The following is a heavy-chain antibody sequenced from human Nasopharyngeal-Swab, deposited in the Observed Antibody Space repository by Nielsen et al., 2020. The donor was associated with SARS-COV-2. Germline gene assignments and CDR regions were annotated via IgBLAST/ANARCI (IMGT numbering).Heavy chain of an antibody. CDR1: GFTFSSYS. J-gene: IGHJ4*02. V-gene: IGHV3-48*02. D-gene: IGHD3-10*01. Sequence: GESLKISCAASGFTFSSYSMNWVRQAPGKGLEWVSYISSSSSTIYYADSVKGRFTVSRDNAKNSLYLQMNSLRDEDTAVFYCARVFSSVWFGDLLYPDYWGQGTQVTVSS. CDR2: ISSSSSTI. CDR3: ARVFSSVWFGDLLYPDY.